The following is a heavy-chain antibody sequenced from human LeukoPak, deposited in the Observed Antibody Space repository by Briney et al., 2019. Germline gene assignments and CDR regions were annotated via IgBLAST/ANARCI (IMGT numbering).Heavy chain of an antibody. V-gene: IGHV3-33*01. D-gene: IGHD3-9*01. CDR2: IWYDGSKK. CDR3: ARGPNYDILTGIRTWGGDDY. CDR1: GFTFSDSG. J-gene: IGHJ4*02. Sequence: GGSLRLSCAASGFTFSDSGMYWVRQSPGKGLEWVATIWYDGSKKYYADSVKGRYTISRDNSANTLHLQMNSLRADDSAVYFCARGPNYDILTGIRTWGGDDYWGQGILVTVAA.